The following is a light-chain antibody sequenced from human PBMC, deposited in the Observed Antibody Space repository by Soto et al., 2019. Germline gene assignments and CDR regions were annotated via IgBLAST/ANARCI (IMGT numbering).Light chain of an antibody. Sequence: EIVLTQSPDTLSLSPGERATLSCRASQSVGSSLAWYQQRPGQAPRLLIYDASKRATGIPARFSGSGSGTDSALTISSLEPEDFEVSNCQQRSNWPPEVTFGPGTKVDIK. J-gene: IGKJ3*01. CDR2: DAS. V-gene: IGKV3-11*01. CDR3: QQRSNWPPEVT. CDR1: QSVGSS.